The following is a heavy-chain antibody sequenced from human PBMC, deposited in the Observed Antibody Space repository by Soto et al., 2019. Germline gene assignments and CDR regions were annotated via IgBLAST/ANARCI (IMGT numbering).Heavy chain of an antibody. J-gene: IGHJ6*02. V-gene: IGHV1-69*01. Sequence: QVPLVQSGAEVKKPGSSVKVSCKASGGTFSSYAISWVRQAPGQGLEWMGGIIPIFGTANYAQKFQGRVTITADESTSTAYMELSSLRSEDTAVYYCARDHGQQLPHLYYYYYGMDVWGQGTTVTVSS. CDR3: ARDHGQQLPHLYYYYYGMDV. CDR1: GGTFSSYA. D-gene: IGHD6-13*01. CDR2: IIPIFGTA.